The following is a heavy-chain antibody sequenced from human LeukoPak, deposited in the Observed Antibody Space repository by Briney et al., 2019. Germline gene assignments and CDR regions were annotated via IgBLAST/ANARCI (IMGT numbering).Heavy chain of an antibody. CDR2: TDNGGSNT. CDR1: GFTFSTYW. Sequence: PGGSLRLSCATSGFTFSTYWMHWVRQAPGKGLVWVSRTDNGGSNTLYADSVRGRFTISRDNAKNTLYLQMNSLRAEDTAVYYCASHGVEVATNSDYWGQGTLVTVSS. D-gene: IGHD5-24*01. J-gene: IGHJ4*02. CDR3: ASHGVEVATNSDY. V-gene: IGHV3-74*01.